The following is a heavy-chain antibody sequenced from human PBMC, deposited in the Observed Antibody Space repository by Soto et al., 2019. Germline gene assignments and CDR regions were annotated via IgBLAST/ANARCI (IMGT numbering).Heavy chain of an antibody. V-gene: IGHV4-34*01. Sequence: QVQLQQWGAGLLKPSETLSLTCAVYGGSFSGYYWSWIRQPPGKGLEWIGEINHSGSTNYNPSLKRRVTISVDTSKNQFSLKLSSVTAADTAVYYCARGLNASGYDLAGFGGDIFGFDYWGQGTLVTVSS. CDR2: INHSGST. D-gene: IGHD5-12*01. CDR1: GGSFSGYY. CDR3: ARGLNASGYDLAGFGGDIFGFDY. J-gene: IGHJ4*02.